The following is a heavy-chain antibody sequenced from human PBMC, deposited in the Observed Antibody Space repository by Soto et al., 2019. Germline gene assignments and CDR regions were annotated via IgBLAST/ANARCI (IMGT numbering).Heavy chain of an antibody. J-gene: IGHJ4*02. V-gene: IGHV1-69*02. CDR3: AMEYCSSTSCYRDY. D-gene: IGHD2-2*02. CDR2: IIPILGIA. Sequence: QVQLVQSGAEVKKPGSSVKVSCKASGGTFSSYTISWVRQAPGQGLEWMGRIIPILGIANYAQKFQGRVTITAGKPPSTAYMELSSLRSGDTAVYYCAMEYCSSTSCYRDYWGQGPLVTVSS. CDR1: GGTFSSYT.